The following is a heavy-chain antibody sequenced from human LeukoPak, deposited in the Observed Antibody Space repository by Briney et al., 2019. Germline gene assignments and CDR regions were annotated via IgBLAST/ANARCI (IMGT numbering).Heavy chain of an antibody. Sequence: PGGSLRLSCAASGFTFSSYAMHWVRQAPGKGLEWVAVIWYDGSNKYYGDSVKGRFTISRDSSKNTLYLQMNSLRAEDTAVYYCARAGSLVIRNYYFDYWGQGTLVTVSS. V-gene: IGHV3-30*07. D-gene: IGHD3-9*01. CDR2: IWYDGSNK. CDR3: ARAGSLVIRNYYFDY. J-gene: IGHJ4*02. CDR1: GFTFSSYA.